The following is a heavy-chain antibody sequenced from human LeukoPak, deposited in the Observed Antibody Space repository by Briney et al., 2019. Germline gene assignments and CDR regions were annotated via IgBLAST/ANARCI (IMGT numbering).Heavy chain of an antibody. CDR1: GGSVSSGSYY. Sequence: SETLSLTCTVSGGSVSSGSYYWSWIRQPPGKGLEWIGYIYYSGSTNYNPSLKSRVTISVDTSKNQFSLKLSSVTAADTAVYYCARAPAYCSSTSCYAGGIDYWGQGTLVTVSS. J-gene: IGHJ4*02. D-gene: IGHD2-2*01. V-gene: IGHV4-61*01. CDR3: ARAPAYCSSTSCYAGGIDY. CDR2: IYYSGST.